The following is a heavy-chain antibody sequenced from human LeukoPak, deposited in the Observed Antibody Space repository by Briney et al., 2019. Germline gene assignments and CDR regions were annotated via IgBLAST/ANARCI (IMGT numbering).Heavy chain of an antibody. Sequence: GGSLRLSCAASGFTFSSYAMHWVRQAPGKGLEWVAVMSFDGSNKYYADSVKGRFTISRDNSKNTLYLQMNSLRADDTAVYYCARDLNYDVLSGPSRPLDFWGQGSLVTVSS. CDR1: GFTFSSYA. D-gene: IGHD3-3*01. V-gene: IGHV3-30*04. CDR3: ARDLNYDVLSGPSRPLDF. J-gene: IGHJ4*02. CDR2: MSFDGSNK.